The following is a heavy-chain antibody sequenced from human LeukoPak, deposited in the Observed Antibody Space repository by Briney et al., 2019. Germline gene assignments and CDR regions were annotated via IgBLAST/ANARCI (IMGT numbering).Heavy chain of an antibody. V-gene: IGHV5-10-1*01. Sequence: GESLKISCKGSGYSFTSYWIGWVRQMPGKGLEWMGRIDPSDSYTNYSPSFQGHVSISVDKSISTAYLQWSNLKASDTAIYYCARESITARPDYWGQGTLVTVSS. CDR3: ARESITARPDY. J-gene: IGHJ4*02. CDR1: GYSFTSYW. CDR2: IDPSDSYT. D-gene: IGHD6-6*01.